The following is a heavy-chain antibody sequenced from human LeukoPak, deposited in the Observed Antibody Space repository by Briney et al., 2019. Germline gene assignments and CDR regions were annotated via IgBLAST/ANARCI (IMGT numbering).Heavy chain of an antibody. D-gene: IGHD1-1*01. CDR2: INPNSGGT. V-gene: IGHV1-2*02. CDR1: GYTFTGYY. CDR3: AGVLHDAFDI. Sequence: ASVTVSCTASGYTFTGYYMHWVRQAPGQGLGWMGWINPNSGGTNYAQKFQGRVTMTRDTSISTAYMELSRLRSDDTAVYYCAGVLHDAFDIWGQGTMVTVSS. J-gene: IGHJ3*02.